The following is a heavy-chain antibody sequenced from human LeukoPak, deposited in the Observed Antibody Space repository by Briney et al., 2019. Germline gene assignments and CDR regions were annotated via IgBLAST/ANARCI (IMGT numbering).Heavy chain of an antibody. D-gene: IGHD3-3*01. V-gene: IGHV1-69*05. Sequence: SVKVSCKASGGTFSSYAISWVRQAPGQGLEWMGGIIPIFGIANYAQKFQGRVTITTDESTSTAYMELSSLRSEDTAVYYCARGVGSGYTGTEEYYYYYMDVWGKGTTVTVSS. CDR1: GGTFSSYA. J-gene: IGHJ6*03. CDR2: IIPIFGIA. CDR3: ARGVGSGYTGTEEYYYYYMDV.